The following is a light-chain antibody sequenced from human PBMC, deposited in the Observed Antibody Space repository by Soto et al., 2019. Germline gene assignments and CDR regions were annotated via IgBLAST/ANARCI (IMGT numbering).Light chain of an antibody. V-gene: IGKV3-20*01. CDR1: QSFSTSY. J-gene: IGKJ3*01. Sequence: EIVLTQSPGTLSLSPGDRATLSCRASQSFSTSYLAWYQHKPGQAPRLLIHTTFTTATGIPDRFSGSGSGTDFTLTISTLEPEDFAVYYCQQYGGSPFSFGTGTKVDIK. CDR2: TTF. CDR3: QQYGGSPFS.